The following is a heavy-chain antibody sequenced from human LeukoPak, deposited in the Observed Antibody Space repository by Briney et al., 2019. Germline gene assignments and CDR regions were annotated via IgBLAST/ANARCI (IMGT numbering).Heavy chain of an antibody. V-gene: IGHV3-48*03. CDR3: ARDQARDGYNGAFDI. D-gene: IGHD5-24*01. CDR1: GFTFSSYE. J-gene: IGHJ3*02. CDR2: ISSSGSTI. Sequence: PGGSLRLSCAASGFTFSSYEMNWVRQAPGKGLEWXXYISSSGSTIYYADSVKGRFTISRDNAKNSLYLQMNSLRAEDTAVYYCARDQARDGYNGAFDIWGQGTMVTVSS.